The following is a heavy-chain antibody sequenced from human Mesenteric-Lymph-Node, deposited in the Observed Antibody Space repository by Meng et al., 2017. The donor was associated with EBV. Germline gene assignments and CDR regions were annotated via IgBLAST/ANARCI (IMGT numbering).Heavy chain of an antibody. Sequence: QVQRKEPAPGLVKPSGTLSLTCTISGGSITSGDWWSWVRQTPGKGLEWIGQVYHRGSSSYNPSLKSRATISVDNSNNQFSLRLTSVTAADTAVYYCARGLGGSRNYYFDYWGQGTLVTVSS. CDR3: ARGLGGSRNYYFDY. D-gene: IGHD3-16*01. J-gene: IGHJ4*02. CDR1: GGSITSGDW. V-gene: IGHV4-4*02. CDR2: VYHRGSS.